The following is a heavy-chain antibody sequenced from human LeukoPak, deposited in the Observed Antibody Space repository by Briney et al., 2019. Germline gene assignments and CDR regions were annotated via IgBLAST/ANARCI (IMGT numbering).Heavy chain of an antibody. Sequence: GGSLRLSCAASGFTFSSYGMHWVRQAPGKGLEWVAVISYDGSNKYYAGSVKGRFTISRDNSKNMLYLQMNSLRAEDTAVYYCAKGGYNYAPGLDYWGQGTLVTVSS. J-gene: IGHJ4*02. V-gene: IGHV3-30*18. D-gene: IGHD5-18*01. CDR2: ISYDGSNK. CDR1: GFTFSSYG. CDR3: AKGGYNYAPGLDY.